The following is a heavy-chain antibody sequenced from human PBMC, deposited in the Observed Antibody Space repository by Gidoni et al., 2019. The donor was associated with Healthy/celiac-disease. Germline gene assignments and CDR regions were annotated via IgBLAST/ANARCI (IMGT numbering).Heavy chain of an antibody. CDR1: GFTFDDYA. J-gene: IGHJ6*02. V-gene: IGHV3-9*01. CDR2: ISWNSGSI. CDR3: AKGTTIFGVVINYYYGMDV. Sequence: EVQLVESGGGLVQPGRSMRLSCAASGFTFDDYAMHWFRQAPGKGLDWVSGISWNSGSIGYADSVKGRFTISRDNAKNSLYLQMNSLRAEDTALYYCAKGTTIFGVVINYYYGMDVWGQGTTVTVSS. D-gene: IGHD3-3*01.